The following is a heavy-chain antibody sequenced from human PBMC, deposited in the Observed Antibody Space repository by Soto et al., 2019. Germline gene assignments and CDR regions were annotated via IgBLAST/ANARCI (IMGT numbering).Heavy chain of an antibody. Sequence: TLSLTCTVSGGSISSGDYYWSWIRQPPGWGLEWIGYIYYSGSTYYNPSLKSRVTISVDTSKNQFSLKLSSVTAADTAVYYCARVDYYYGSGTRKVFDYWGQGTLVTVSS. CDR1: GGSISSGDYY. CDR2: IYYSGST. D-gene: IGHD3-10*01. CDR3: ARVDYYYGSGTRKVFDY. V-gene: IGHV4-30-4*01. J-gene: IGHJ4*02.